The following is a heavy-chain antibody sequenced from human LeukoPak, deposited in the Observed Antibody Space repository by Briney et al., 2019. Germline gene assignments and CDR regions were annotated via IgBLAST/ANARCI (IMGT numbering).Heavy chain of an antibody. CDR3: AKCIDYISSWPPFDY. V-gene: IGHV3-30*02. CDR1: GFTFSSSG. CDR2: VRYDGSNE. D-gene: IGHD6-13*01. Sequence: GGSLRLSCAASGFTFSSSGMHWVRQAPGKGLEWVAFVRYDGSNEYYTDSVKGRFTISRGNSKNTLYLQLNSLRAEDSAVYYCAKCIDYISSWPPFDYWGQGTLVTVSS. J-gene: IGHJ4*02.